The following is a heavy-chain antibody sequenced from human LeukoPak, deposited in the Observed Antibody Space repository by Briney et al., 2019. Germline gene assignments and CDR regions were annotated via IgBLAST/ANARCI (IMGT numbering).Heavy chain of an antibody. J-gene: IGHJ4*02. D-gene: IGHD6-19*01. CDR2: IWYDGSNK. Sequence: GRSLRLSCAASGFTFNSYGMHWVRQAPGKGLEWVAVIWYDGSNKYYADSVKGRFTISRDNSKNTLYLQMNSLRAEDTGVYYCANGAVADYWGQGTLVTVSS. CDR3: ANGAVADY. CDR1: GFTFNSYG. V-gene: IGHV3-33*06.